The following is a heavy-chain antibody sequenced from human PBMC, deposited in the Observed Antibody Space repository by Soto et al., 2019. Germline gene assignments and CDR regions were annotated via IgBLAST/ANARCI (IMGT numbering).Heavy chain of an antibody. CDR1: GGSFSGYY. CDR3: ARDRIVVVPSAHPPLYYYYGIDV. CDR2: INHSGST. Sequence: TSETLSLTCAVYGGSFSGYYWSWIRQPPGKGLEWIGEINHSGSTNYNPSLKSRVTISVDTSKNQFSLKLSSVTAADTAVYYCARDRIVVVPSAHPPLYYYYGIDVWGQGTTVTVSS. V-gene: IGHV4-34*01. D-gene: IGHD2-2*01. J-gene: IGHJ6*02.